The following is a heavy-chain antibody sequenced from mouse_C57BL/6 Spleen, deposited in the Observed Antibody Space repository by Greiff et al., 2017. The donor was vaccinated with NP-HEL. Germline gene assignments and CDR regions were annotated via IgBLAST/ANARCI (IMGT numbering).Heavy chain of an antibody. CDR1: GYTFTSYW. J-gene: IGHJ2*01. CDR3: ARRGGQLRLNFDY. Sequence: QVQLQQPGAELVRPGSSVKLSCKASGYTFTSYWMDWVKQRPGQGLEWIGNIYPSDSETHYNQKFKDKATLTVDKSSSTAYMQLSSLTSEDSAVYYCARRGGQLRLNFDYWGQGTTLTVSS. CDR2: IYPSDSET. D-gene: IGHD3-2*02. V-gene: IGHV1-61*01.